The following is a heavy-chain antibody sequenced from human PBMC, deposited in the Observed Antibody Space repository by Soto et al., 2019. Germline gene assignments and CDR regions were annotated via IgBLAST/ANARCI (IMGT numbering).Heavy chain of an antibody. V-gene: IGHV1-69*13. CDR3: ARDDPTTATVYYYYYGMDV. J-gene: IGHJ6*02. D-gene: IGHD4-4*01. CDR2: IIPIFGTA. Sequence: SVKVSCKASGFTFTSSAVQWVRQAPGQGLEWMGGIIPIFGTANYAQKFQGRVTITADESTSTAYMELSSLRSEDTAVYYCARDDPTTATVYYYYYGMDVWGQGTTVTVSS. CDR1: GFTFTSSA.